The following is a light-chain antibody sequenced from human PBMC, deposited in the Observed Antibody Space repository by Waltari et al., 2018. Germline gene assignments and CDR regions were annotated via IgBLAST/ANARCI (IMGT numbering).Light chain of an antibody. J-gene: IGLJ2*01. Sequence: QSGLTQPPSVSGAPGQRVTISCTGSSSNIRAGSDLPWYQVLPGTAPKLLIYGNNNRPSGVADRFSGSKSGTSASLAITGLQAEDEADYYCQSYDSSLRGSLFGGGTKLTVL. V-gene: IGLV1-40*01. CDR2: GNN. CDR1: SSNIRAGSD. CDR3: QSYDSSLRGSL.